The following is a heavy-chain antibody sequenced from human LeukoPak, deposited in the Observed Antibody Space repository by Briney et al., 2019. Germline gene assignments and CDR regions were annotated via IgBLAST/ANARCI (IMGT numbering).Heavy chain of an antibody. CDR3: ARDLYSSSWPHFDT. CDR1: GGSISSYY. D-gene: IGHD6-13*01. V-gene: IGHV4-4*07. Sequence: SETLSLTCTVSGGSISSYYWSWIRQPAGKGLEWIGRIYTSGSTNYNPSLKSRVTMSVDTSKNQFSLKLSSVTAADTAVYYCARDLYSSSWPHFDTWGQGTMVTVSS. J-gene: IGHJ3*02. CDR2: IYTSGST.